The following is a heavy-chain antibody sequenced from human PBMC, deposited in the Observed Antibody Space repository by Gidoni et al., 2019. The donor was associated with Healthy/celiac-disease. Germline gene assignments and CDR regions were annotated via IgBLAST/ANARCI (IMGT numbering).Heavy chain of an antibody. CDR3: ASATKMIVAYDAFDI. CDR2: IYSGGST. V-gene: IGHV3-53*02. CDR1: GFTVSSNY. J-gene: IGHJ3*02. D-gene: IGHD3-22*01. Sequence: EVQLVETGGGLIQPGGSLRLSCAASGFTVSSNYMSWVRPAPGKGLEWVSVIYSGGSTYDADSVKGRFTISRDNSKNTLYLQMNSLRAEDTAVYYCASATKMIVAYDAFDIWGQGTMVTVSS.